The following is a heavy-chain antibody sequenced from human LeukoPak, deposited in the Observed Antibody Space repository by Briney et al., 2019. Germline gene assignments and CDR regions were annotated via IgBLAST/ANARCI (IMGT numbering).Heavy chain of an antibody. CDR3: ARGKDNSGYWGRWWFDP. D-gene: IGHD3-22*01. J-gene: IGHJ5*02. CDR2: INPNSGGT. Sequence: ASVKVSCKASGYTFAGYYMHWVRQAPGQGPEWMGWINPNSGGTDYAQRFQGRVTMTRDTSISTAYMELSRLKSDDTAVYYCARGKDNSGYWGRWWFDPWGHGTLVTVSS. V-gene: IGHV1-2*02. CDR1: GYTFAGYY.